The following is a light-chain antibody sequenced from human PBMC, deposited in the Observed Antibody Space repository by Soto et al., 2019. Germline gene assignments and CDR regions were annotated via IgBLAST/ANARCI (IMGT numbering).Light chain of an antibody. CDR2: ANT. J-gene: IGLJ2*01. CDR3: LSHDTSLRGV. V-gene: IGLV1-40*01. CDR1: SSNIGAGFD. Sequence: QSVLTQPPSVSGAPGQTVTISCTGTSSNIGAGFDVHWYQQLPGAAPKLLIYANTDRPSGVPARFSGSKSVTSAPLAITGLQPEDEADYFCLSHDTSLRGVFGGGTKLTVL.